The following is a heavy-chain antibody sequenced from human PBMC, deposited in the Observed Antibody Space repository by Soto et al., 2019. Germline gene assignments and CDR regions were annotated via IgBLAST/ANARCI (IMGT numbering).Heavy chain of an antibody. Sequence: GGSLRLSCTASGFTFTSYGMGWVRQAPGKGLQWVSTIRGDGGQTHYTDSVKSRFSISRDNSKNTVYLQMDSLRAEDTAMYFCARDVGLDSDDFFAYWGQGTQVTVSS. V-gene: IGHV3-23*01. CDR3: ARDVGLDSDDFFAY. CDR1: GFTFTSYG. CDR2: IRGDGGQT. D-gene: IGHD3-9*01. J-gene: IGHJ4*02.